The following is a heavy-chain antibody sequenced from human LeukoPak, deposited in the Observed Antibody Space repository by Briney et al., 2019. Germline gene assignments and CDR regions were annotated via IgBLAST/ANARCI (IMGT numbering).Heavy chain of an antibody. V-gene: IGHV5-51*01. CDR1: GYSFTTYW. CDR2: IYPGDPDT. D-gene: IGHD2-15*01. Sequence: GESLKISCKGSGYSFTTYWIGWVRQMPGKGLEWMGIIYPGDPDTRYSPSFQGQVTVSADKSISTAYLQWSSLKASDTAMYYCARLIGYCGGGSCYLDYWGQGTLVTVSS. CDR3: ARLIGYCGGGSCYLDY. J-gene: IGHJ4*02.